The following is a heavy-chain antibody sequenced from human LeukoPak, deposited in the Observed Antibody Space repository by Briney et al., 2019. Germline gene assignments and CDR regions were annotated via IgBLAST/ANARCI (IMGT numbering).Heavy chain of an antibody. D-gene: IGHD6-19*01. V-gene: IGHV1-2*02. CDR2: INPNSGGT. CDR3: ARDSGYSSGWYRPGLDY. J-gene: IGHJ4*02. CDR1: GYTFTSYG. Sequence: ASVKVSCKASGYTFTSYGISWVRQAPGQGLEWMGWINPNSGGTNYAQKFQGRVTMTRDTSISTAYMELSRLRSDDTAVYYCARDSGYSSGWYRPGLDYWGQGTLVTVSS.